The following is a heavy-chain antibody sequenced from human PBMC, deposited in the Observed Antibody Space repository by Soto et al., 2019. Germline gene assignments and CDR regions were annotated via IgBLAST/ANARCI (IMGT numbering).Heavy chain of an antibody. D-gene: IGHD2-2*01. J-gene: IGHJ6*02. CDR3: ARVRGDIVVVPAATPYYYYGMDV. V-gene: IGHV1-18*01. CDR2: ISAYNGNT. CDR1: GYTFTSYG. Sequence: QVQLVQSGAEVKKPGASVKVSCKASGYTFTSYGISWVRQPTGQGLEWMGWISAYNGNTNYAKKLKIRVTMTTDTSTSTAYMELRSLRSDDTAVYYCARVRGDIVVVPAATPYYYYGMDVWGQGTTVTVSS.